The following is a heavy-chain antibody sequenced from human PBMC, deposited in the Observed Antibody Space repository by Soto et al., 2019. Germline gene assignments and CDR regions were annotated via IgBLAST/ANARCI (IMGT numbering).Heavy chain of an antibody. CDR3: AREFYYGMDV. Sequence: GGSLRLSCAASGFSFSSSGLTWVRQAPGKGLEWVSSISGSGGATSYADSVKGRFTISRDNSKNTLYLQMNSLRAEDTAVYYCAREFYYGMDVWGQGTTVTVSS. CDR2: ISGSGGAT. J-gene: IGHJ6*02. V-gene: IGHV3-23*01. CDR1: GFSFSSSG.